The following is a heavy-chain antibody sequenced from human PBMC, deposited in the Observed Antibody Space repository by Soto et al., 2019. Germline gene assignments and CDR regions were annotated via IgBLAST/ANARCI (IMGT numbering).Heavy chain of an antibody. V-gene: IGHV4-30-4*01. Sequence: QVQLQESGPGLVKPSQTLSLTCTVSGGSISTVDYWWSWIRQSPDMGLEWIGHIYDGGGPYNHPSLESXXTXSXXTSQSPLSLTLSSVSAADTAVYYCARGPSGDNVDSWGQGTLVTVSS. CDR2: IYDGGGP. D-gene: IGHD7-27*01. CDR3: ARGPSGDNVDS. CDR1: GGSISTVDYW. J-gene: IGHJ4*02.